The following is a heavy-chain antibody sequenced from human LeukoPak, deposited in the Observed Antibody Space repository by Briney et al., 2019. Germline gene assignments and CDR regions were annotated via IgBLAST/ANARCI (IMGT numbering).Heavy chain of an antibody. J-gene: IGHJ5*02. Sequence: GGSLRLSCAASGFTFSSYSMNWVRQAPGKGLEWVSSISSSSSYIYYADSVKGRFTISRDNAKNSLYLQMNSLRAEDTAVYYCARGLTIFGVVSGFDPWGRGTLVTVSS. CDR1: GFTFSSYS. CDR2: ISSSSSYI. CDR3: ARGLTIFGVVSGFDP. V-gene: IGHV3-21*01. D-gene: IGHD3-3*01.